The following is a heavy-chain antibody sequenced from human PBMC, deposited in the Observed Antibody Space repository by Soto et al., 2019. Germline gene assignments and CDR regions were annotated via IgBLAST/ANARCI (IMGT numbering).Heavy chain of an antibody. V-gene: IGHV4-59*01. CDR2: MYYNGNI. Sequence: SETLSLTCNVSGGSISNYYWTWVRQSPEKGLEWIGYMYYNGNINYNPSLKSRVTIPIDTSKNQFSLTLKSVTAADTAVYYCAGGGNWFAPWGQGVLVTVSS. J-gene: IGHJ5*02. CDR1: GGSISNYY. D-gene: IGHD3-16*01. CDR3: AGGGNWFAP.